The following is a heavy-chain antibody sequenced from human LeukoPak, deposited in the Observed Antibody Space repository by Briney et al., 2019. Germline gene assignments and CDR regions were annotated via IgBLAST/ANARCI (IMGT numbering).Heavy chain of an antibody. D-gene: IGHD6-13*01. CDR1: GGSFSGYY. J-gene: IGHJ5*02. Sequence: SETLSLTCAVYGGSFSGYYWSWIRQPPGKGLEWIGEINHSGSTNYNPSLKSRVTISVDTSKNQFSLKLSSVTAADTAVYYCARGGRRQLVRTSNWFDPWGQGTLVTVSS. V-gene: IGHV4-34*01. CDR3: ARGGRRQLVRTSNWFDP. CDR2: INHSGST.